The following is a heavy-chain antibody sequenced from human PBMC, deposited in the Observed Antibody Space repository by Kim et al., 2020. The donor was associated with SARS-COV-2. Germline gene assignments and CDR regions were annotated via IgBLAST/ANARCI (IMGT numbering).Heavy chain of an antibody. CDR2: INAGNGNT. Sequence: ASVKVSCKASGYTFTSYAMHWVRQAPGQSLEWMGWINAGNGNTKYSQKFQGRVTITRDTSASTAYMELSSLRSEDTAVYYCARGPMGRAIDYWGQGTLVTVSS. D-gene: IGHD6-13*01. CDR1: GYTFTSYA. V-gene: IGHV1-3*01. CDR3: ARGPMGRAIDY. J-gene: IGHJ4*02.